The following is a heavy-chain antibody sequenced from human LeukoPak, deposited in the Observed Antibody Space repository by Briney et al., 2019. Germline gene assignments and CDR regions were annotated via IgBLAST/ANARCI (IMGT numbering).Heavy chain of an antibody. D-gene: IGHD4-17*01. CDR2: ISYDGSNK. J-gene: IGHJ6*02. CDR1: GFTFSSYG. Sequence: GRSLRLSCAASGFTFSSYGMHWVRQAPGKGLEWVAVISYDGSNKYYADSVKGRFTISIDNSKNTLYLQMNSLRAEDTAVYYCAKGQYDYGDPHYYYYGMDVWGQGTTVTVSS. V-gene: IGHV3-30*18. CDR3: AKGQYDYGDPHYYYYGMDV.